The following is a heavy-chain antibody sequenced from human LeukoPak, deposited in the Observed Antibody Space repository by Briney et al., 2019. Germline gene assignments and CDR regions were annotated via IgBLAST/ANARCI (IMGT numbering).Heavy chain of an antibody. CDR3: AKDDSSSWYPNWFDP. Sequence: GGSLRLSCAASGFTFSNSAMSWVRQAPGKGLEWVSTLSGSGITTYYADSVKGRFTISRDNSKNTLYLQMNSLRAEDTAVYYCAKDDSSSWYPNWFDPWGQGTLVTVSS. CDR1: GFTFSNSA. CDR2: LSGSGITT. V-gene: IGHV3-23*01. D-gene: IGHD6-13*01. J-gene: IGHJ5*02.